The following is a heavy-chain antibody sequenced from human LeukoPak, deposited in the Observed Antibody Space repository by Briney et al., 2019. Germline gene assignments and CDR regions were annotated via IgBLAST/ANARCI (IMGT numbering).Heavy chain of an antibody. CDR2: IKQDGSEK. CDR3: ARDFPYDRSGYYYHFDY. J-gene: IGHJ4*02. D-gene: IGHD3-22*01. V-gene: IGHV3-7*01. CDR1: GFTFSSYW. Sequence: GGSLRLSCAASGFTFSSYWMRWVGQAPGKGREGVANIKQDGSEKYYVDAVKGRFTISRDNAKNSLYLQMNSLRAEDTAVYYCARDFPYDRSGYYYHFDYWGQGTMVTVSS.